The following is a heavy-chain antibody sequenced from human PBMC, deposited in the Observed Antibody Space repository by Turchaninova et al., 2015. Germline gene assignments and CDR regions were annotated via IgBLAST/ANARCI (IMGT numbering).Heavy chain of an antibody. Sequence: SVWSGEPLVLSCAASGFIFSDSDIHWVRQASGRGLEWVARIKSKNDNYAIAYAASVRDRFIISRDDSKGTAYLQMNSLTIEDTATYYCTRREGSASFDDWGQGTLVTVSS. V-gene: IGHV3-73*01. CDR1: GFIFSDSD. D-gene: IGHD6-6*01. CDR2: IKSKNDNYAI. J-gene: IGHJ4*02. CDR3: TRREGSASFDD.